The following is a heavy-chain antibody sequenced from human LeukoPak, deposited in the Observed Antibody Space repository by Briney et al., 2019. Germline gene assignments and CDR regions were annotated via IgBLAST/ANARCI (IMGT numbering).Heavy chain of an antibody. J-gene: IGHJ4*02. D-gene: IGHD2-2*01. CDR3: ARAGGRYCSSTSCYLDY. CDR1: GGSISSYY. V-gene: IGHV4-4*07. CDR2: IYTSGST. Sequence: SETLSLTCTVSGGSISSYYWSWIRQPPGKGLEWIGRIYTSGSTNYNPSLKSRVTMSVDTSKNQFSLKLSSVTAADTAVYYCARAGGRYCSSTSCYLDYWGQGTLVTVSS.